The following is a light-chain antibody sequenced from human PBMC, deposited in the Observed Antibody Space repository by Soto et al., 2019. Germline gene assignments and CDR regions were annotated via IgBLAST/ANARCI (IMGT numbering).Light chain of an antibody. J-gene: IGKJ1*01. Sequence: EIVLTQSPGTLSLSPGETATLSCRASQTISNTYLAWYQQKPGQAPRLLIYGASTRATGIPGRFSGSGSGTDFTLTVNRLEPEDFAMYYCQQYGSSPRTFGQRTKVEI. CDR2: GAS. CDR1: QTISNTY. CDR3: QQYGSSPRT. V-gene: IGKV3-20*01.